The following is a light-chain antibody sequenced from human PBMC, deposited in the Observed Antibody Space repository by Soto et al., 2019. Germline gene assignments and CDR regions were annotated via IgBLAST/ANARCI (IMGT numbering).Light chain of an antibody. J-gene: IGKJ3*01. CDR2: DTS. CDR1: EDVSKY. CDR3: QQRNDWPVT. Sequence: IVLTQSPATLSLSPGERATVSCRASEDVSKYLAWYQHKPGQPPRLLIYDTSNRASGIPARFTGSGSGTDFTLSISSLEPDDFAVYYCQQRNDWPVTFGPGTKLELK. V-gene: IGKV3-11*01.